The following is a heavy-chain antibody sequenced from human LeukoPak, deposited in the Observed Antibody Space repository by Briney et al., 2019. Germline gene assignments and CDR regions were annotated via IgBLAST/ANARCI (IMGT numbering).Heavy chain of an antibody. CDR3: ARGHISSDYFDY. Sequence: GGSLRLSCAASGFTFSSYWINWVRQAPGKGLEWVANIKQDGSEKYYVDSLRGRFTISRDNTKDSVSLQMNSLRAEDTAVYYCARGHISSDYFDYWGQGTLVTVSS. CDR1: GFTFSSYW. CDR2: IKQDGSEK. V-gene: IGHV3-7*01. D-gene: IGHD6-6*01. J-gene: IGHJ4*02.